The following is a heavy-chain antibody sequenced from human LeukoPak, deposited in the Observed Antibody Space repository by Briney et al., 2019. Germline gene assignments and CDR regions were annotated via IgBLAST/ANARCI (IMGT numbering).Heavy chain of an antibody. Sequence: ASVKVSCTASGYTFTRYYMHWVRQAPGKGLEWMGIINPSGGSTSYAQKFQGRGTMTRDMSTSTVYMELSSLRSEDTAVYYCARDRSYSGTVGAFDIWGQGTMVTVSS. V-gene: IGHV1-46*01. CDR2: INPSGGST. D-gene: IGHD1-26*01. CDR1: GYTFTRYY. CDR3: ARDRSYSGTVGAFDI. J-gene: IGHJ3*02.